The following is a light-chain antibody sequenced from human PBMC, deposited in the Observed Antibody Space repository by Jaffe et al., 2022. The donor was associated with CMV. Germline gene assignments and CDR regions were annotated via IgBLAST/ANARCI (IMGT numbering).Light chain of an antibody. J-gene: IGLJ1*01. Sequence: QSALTQPRSVSGSPGQSVTISCTGTSSDVGGYDYVSWFQRHPGKAPKFMIYDVSTRPPGVPDRFSGSKSGNTASLTISGLQAEDEADYYCCSYAGGYTFVFGTGTEVTVL. CDR1: SSDVGGYDY. CDR3: CSYAGGYTFV. CDR2: DVS. V-gene: IGLV2-11*01.